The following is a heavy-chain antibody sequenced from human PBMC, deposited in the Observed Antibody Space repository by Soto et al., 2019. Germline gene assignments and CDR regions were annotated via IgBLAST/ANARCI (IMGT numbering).Heavy chain of an antibody. CDR2: VHYSGCT. J-gene: IGHJ6*03. D-gene: IGHD2-2*01. CDR3: ARSTSRTGNYYYYLDV. CDR1: GGSISSDY. V-gene: IGHV4-59*01. Sequence: QVQLQESGPGLVRPSEPLSLTCTVSGGSISSDYWSWIRQPPGKGLEWSGCVHYSGCTDYNPSLKSRVTISVDTSMNQFALRLSSVTTADTAVYFCARSTSRTGNYYYYLDVWGRGTTVTVS.